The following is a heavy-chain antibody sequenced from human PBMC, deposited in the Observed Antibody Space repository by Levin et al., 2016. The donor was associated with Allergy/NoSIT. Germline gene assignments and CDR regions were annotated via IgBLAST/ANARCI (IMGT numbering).Heavy chain of an antibody. CDR3: ARYSYGTAYNWFDP. V-gene: IGHV3-7*03. CDR2: IKQDGSEK. D-gene: IGHD5-18*01. J-gene: IGHJ5*02. Sequence: WIRQPPGKGLEWVANIKQDGSEKYYVDSVKGRFTISRDNAKNSLYLQMNSLRAEDTAVYYCARYSYGTAYNWFDPWGQGTPGPPSPQ.